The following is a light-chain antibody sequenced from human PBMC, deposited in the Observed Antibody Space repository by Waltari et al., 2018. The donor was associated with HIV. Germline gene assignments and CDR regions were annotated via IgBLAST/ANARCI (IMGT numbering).Light chain of an antibody. CDR1: QSVSSY. J-gene: IGKJ4*01. CDR3: QQRRT. V-gene: IGKV3-11*01. CDR2: DAS. Sequence: IVLTQSPATLSLSPGERATLPCRASQSVSSYLAWYQQKPGQAPRLLIYDASNRATGIPARFSGSGSGTDFTLTISSLEPEDFAVYYCQQRRTFGGGTKVEIK.